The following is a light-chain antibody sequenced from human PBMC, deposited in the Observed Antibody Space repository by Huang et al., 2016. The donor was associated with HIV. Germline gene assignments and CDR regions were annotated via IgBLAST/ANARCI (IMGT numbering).Light chain of an antibody. J-gene: IGKJ3*01. Sequence: EIVLTQSPATLSLSPGERATLSCRASQSVSSYFAWYQQKPGQAPRLLIYDASNRATGIPARFSGRGSGTDFSLTISSLEPEDFAVYYCQQRSNWPLTFGPGTKWISN. CDR1: QSVSSY. V-gene: IGKV3-11*01. CDR3: QQRSNWPLT. CDR2: DAS.